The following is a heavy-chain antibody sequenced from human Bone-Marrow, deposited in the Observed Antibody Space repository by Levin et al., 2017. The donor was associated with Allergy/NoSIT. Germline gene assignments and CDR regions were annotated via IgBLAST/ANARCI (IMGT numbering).Heavy chain of an antibody. CDR3: ASQFYSIASAPYYYGMDV. CDR2: ISGYDGKT. Sequence: ASVKVSCKASNYTFTSYGISWVRQAPGQGLEWMGWISGYDGKTHYAQNVQGRVTMTTDTSTSTAYLEVRSLRSDDSAIYYCASQFYSIASAPYYYGMDVWGQGTTVTVSS. CDR1: NYTFTSYG. V-gene: IGHV1-18*01. D-gene: IGHD6-13*01. J-gene: IGHJ6*02.